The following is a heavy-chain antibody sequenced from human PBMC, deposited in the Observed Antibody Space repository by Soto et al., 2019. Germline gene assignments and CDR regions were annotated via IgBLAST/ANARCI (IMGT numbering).Heavy chain of an antibody. V-gene: IGHV1-8*01. Sequence: ASVKVSCKASGYTFTSYDINWVRQATGQGLEWMGWMNPNSGNTGYAQKFQGRVTMTRNTSISTAYMELSSPRSEDTAVYYCARERRCYDFWSGYSACYYYGMDVWGQGTTVTVSS. CDR1: GYTFTSYD. J-gene: IGHJ6*02. D-gene: IGHD3-3*01. CDR2: MNPNSGNT. CDR3: ARERRCYDFWSGYSACYYYGMDV.